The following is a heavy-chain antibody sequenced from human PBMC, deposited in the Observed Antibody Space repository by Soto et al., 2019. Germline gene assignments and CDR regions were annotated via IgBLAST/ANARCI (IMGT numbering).Heavy chain of an antibody. CDR1: GGSISSGGYS. D-gene: IGHD3-10*01. CDR2: IYHSGST. J-gene: IGHJ6*02. Sequence: QLQLQESGSGLVKPSQTLSLTCAVSGGSISSGGYSWSWIRQPPGKGLEWIGYIYHSGSTYYNPSLKSRVTISVDRSKNQFSLKLSSVTAAATAVYYCARGGVVWSLRYGMDVWGQGTTVTVSS. V-gene: IGHV4-30-2*01. CDR3: ARGGVVWSLRYGMDV.